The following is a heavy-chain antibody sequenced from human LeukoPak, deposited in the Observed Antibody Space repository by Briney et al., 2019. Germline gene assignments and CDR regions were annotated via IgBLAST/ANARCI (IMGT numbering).Heavy chain of an antibody. Sequence: GGSLRLSCAASGFTFSSYGMHWVRQAPGKGLEWVAVISYDGSNKYYADSVKGRFTISRDNSKNTLYLQMNSLRAEDTAVYYCARFLLSTLAEDYWGQGTLVTVSS. J-gene: IGHJ4*02. CDR2: ISYDGSNK. V-gene: IGHV3-30*03. CDR1: GFTFSSYG. CDR3: ARFLLSTLAEDY. D-gene: IGHD1-26*01.